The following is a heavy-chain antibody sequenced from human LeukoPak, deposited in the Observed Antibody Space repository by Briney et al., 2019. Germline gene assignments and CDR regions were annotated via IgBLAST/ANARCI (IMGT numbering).Heavy chain of an antibody. J-gene: IGHJ4*02. D-gene: IGHD1-26*01. Sequence: GGSLRLSCAASGFTFSSYEMNWVRQAPGKGLEWVAFIRYDGSNKYYADSVKGRFPISRDNSKNTLYLQMNSLRAEDTAVYYCAKDRLGGATFDYWGQGTLVTVSS. CDR1: GFTFSSYE. V-gene: IGHV3-30*02. CDR3: AKDRLGGATFDY. CDR2: IRYDGSNK.